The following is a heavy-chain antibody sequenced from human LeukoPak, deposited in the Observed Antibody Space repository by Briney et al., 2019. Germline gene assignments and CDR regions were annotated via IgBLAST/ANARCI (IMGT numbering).Heavy chain of an antibody. V-gene: IGHV4-39*01. CDR1: GGSISSSSYY. Sequence: PSETLSLTCSVSGGSISSSSYYWGWIRQPPGKGLEWIGSIYYSGSTSYNPSLKSRVTISVDTSKNQFSLKLSSVTAADTAVYYCARHNHGYLLEWGQGTLVTVSS. CDR2: IYYSGST. D-gene: IGHD3-22*01. CDR3: ARHNHGYLLE. J-gene: IGHJ4*02.